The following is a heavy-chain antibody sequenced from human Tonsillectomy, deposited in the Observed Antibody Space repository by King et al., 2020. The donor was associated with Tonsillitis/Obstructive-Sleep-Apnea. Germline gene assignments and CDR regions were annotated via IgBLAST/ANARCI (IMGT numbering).Heavy chain of an antibody. Sequence: VQLQESGPGLVKPSETLSLTCTVSGGSISSYYWSWIRQPPGKGLEWIGHIYYRGSTNYNPSLKSRVTISVDTAKNQFSLKLSSVTAADTAVYYCARADDDILTGYLDDAFDLWGQGTMVTVSS. CDR3: ARADDDILTGYLDDAFDL. V-gene: IGHV4-59*08. CDR1: GGSISSYY. J-gene: IGHJ3*01. D-gene: IGHD3-9*01. CDR2: IYYRGST.